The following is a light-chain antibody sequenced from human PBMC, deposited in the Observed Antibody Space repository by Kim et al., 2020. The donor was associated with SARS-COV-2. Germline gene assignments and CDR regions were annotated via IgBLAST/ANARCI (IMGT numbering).Light chain of an antibody. CDR3: HQYDRSPLT. Sequence: PGGRATLSCKARPSLTSRYLDWYQQEPGQPPRLLIYGASSRANGTPDRFSGSGSGTDFTLTISRLEPEDVAVYYCHQYDRSPLTFGGGTKVDIK. CDR2: GAS. V-gene: IGKV3-20*01. CDR1: PSLTSRY. J-gene: IGKJ4*01.